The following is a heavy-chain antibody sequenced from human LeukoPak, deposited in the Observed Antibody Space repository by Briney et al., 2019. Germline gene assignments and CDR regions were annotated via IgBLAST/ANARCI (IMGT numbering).Heavy chain of an antibody. CDR3: ARDTDDWYFDL. J-gene: IGHJ2*01. V-gene: IGHV4-4*07. D-gene: IGHD4-17*01. Sequence: SETLSLTCTVSGGSTSSYSWSWIRQPAGKGLKWIGRIYSSGTTNYNPSLRSRVTMSVDTSKNQFSLNLNSVTAADTAVYYCARDTDDWYFDLWGRGTLVTVSS. CDR2: IYSSGTT. CDR1: GGSTSSYS.